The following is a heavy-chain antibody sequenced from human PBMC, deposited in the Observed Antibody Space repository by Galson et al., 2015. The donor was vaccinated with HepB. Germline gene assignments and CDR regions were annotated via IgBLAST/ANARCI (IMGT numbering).Heavy chain of an antibody. V-gene: IGHV2-70*01. J-gene: IGHJ4*02. D-gene: IGHD1-26*01. CDR1: GFSLSTSGMC. CDR3: IAGWSGSYLTFDY. Sequence: PALVKPTQTLTLTCTFSGFSLSTSGMCVSWIRQPPGKALEWLALIDWDDDKYYSTSLKTRLTISKDTSKNQVVLTMTNMDPVDTATYYCIAGWSGSYLTFDYWGQETLVTVSS. CDR2: IDWDDDK.